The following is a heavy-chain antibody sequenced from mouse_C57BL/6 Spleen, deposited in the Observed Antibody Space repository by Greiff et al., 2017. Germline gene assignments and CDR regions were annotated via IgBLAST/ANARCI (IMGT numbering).Heavy chain of an antibody. CDR3: TGSLTVRQNYAMDY. J-gene: IGHJ4*01. CDR1: GFTFSNYW. CDR2: IRLKSDNYAT. V-gene: IGHV6-3*01. Sequence: EVKLEESGGGLVQPGGSMKLSCVASGFTFSNYWMNWVRQSPEKGLEWVAQIRLKSDNYATHYAESVKGRFTISRDDSKSSVYLQMNNLRAEDTGIYYCTGSLTVRQNYAMDYWGQGTSVTVSS. D-gene: IGHD4-1*01.